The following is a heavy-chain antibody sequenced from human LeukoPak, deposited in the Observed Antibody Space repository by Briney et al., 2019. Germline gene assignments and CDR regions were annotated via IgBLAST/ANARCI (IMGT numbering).Heavy chain of an antibody. CDR1: GFTFSSYS. Sequence: PGGSLRLSCAASGFTFSSYSMNWVRQAPGKGLEWVSSISSSSSYIYYADSVKGRFTISRDNAKNSLYLQMNSLRAEDTAVYYCARDPSSPYYYDSSPAHWGQGTLVTVSS. D-gene: IGHD3-22*01. V-gene: IGHV3-21*01. CDR3: ARDPSSPYYYDSSPAH. J-gene: IGHJ4*02. CDR2: ISSSSSYI.